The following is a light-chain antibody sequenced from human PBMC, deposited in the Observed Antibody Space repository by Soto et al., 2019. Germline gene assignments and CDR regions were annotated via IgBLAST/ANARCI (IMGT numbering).Light chain of an antibody. CDR3: QQRSNWPPWT. J-gene: IGKJ1*01. Sequence: EIGLTQSPATLSLSPGERATLSCRASQSVSSYLAWYQHKPGQAPRLLIYDASNRATGIPARFSGSGSGTDFTLTISSLEPEDFAVYYCQQRSNWPPWTFGQGTKVEIK. V-gene: IGKV3-11*01. CDR2: DAS. CDR1: QSVSSY.